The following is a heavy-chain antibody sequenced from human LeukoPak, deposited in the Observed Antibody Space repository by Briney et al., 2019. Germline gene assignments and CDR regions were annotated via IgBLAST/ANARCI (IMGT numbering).Heavy chain of an antibody. Sequence: SETLSLTCAVYGGSFSGYYWSWIRQPPGKGLEWIGEINHSGSTNYNPSLKSRVTISVDTSKNQFSLKLSSVTAADTAVYYCARVGLGGSGSYSPFHYYYYGMDVWGQGTTVTVSS. J-gene: IGHJ6*02. CDR2: INHSGST. D-gene: IGHD3-10*01. V-gene: IGHV4-34*01. CDR1: GGSFSGYY. CDR3: ARVGLGGSGSYSPFHYYYYGMDV.